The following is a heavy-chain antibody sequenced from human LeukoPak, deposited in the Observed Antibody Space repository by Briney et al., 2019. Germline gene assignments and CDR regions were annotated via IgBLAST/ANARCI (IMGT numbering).Heavy chain of an antibody. J-gene: IGHJ4*02. V-gene: IGHV4-34*01. CDR2: INHRGNT. CDR1: GFTFSNYG. D-gene: IGHD2-21*02. CDR3: ARSFCGDTDCYSYDY. Sequence: GSLRLSCAASGFTFSNYGMSWVRQPPGKGLEWIGEINHRGNTNYNPSLKSRVTISGDTSKKQFSLKLSSATAADTAVYYCARSFCGDTDCYSYDYWGQGTLVTVSS.